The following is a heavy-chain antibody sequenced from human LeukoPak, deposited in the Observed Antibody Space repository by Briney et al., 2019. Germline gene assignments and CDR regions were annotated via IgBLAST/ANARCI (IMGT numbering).Heavy chain of an antibody. CDR1: GFTFSSYW. D-gene: IGHD6-19*01. Sequence: GGSLRLSCAASGFTFSSYWMSWVRQAPGKGLVWVANIKQDGSEKYYVDSVKGRFTISRDNAKNSLYLQMNSLRAEDTAVYYCARDRPGYSSGWYGGQRSYYFDYWGQGTLVTVSS. J-gene: IGHJ4*02. V-gene: IGHV3-7*03. CDR2: IKQDGSEK. CDR3: ARDRPGYSSGWYGGQRSYYFDY.